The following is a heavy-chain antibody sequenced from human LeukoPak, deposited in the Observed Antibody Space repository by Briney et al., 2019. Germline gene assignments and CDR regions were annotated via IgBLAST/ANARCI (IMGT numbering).Heavy chain of an antibody. D-gene: IGHD6-25*01. CDR1: GGSISSY. Sequence: SETLSLTCSVSGGSISSYWSWIRQPPGKGXEWIGYIYHSGSTNYNPSLKSRVTISVDTPKNQFSLKLTSVTAADTAIYYCARRNSSGRGLDYWGQGTLVTVSS. CDR2: IYHSGST. CDR3: ARRNSSGRGLDY. J-gene: IGHJ4*02. V-gene: IGHV4-59*08.